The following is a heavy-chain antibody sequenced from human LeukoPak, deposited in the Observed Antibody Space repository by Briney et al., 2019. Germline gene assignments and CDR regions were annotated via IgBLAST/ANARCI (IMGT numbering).Heavy chain of an antibody. Sequence: PGGSLRLSCAASGFTLSTYGMHWVRQAPGKGLEWVAVVSYDGNIRYYADSVKGRFTISRDNSKNTLHLQMDSVRAEDTAIYNCARDTGPGITVTDWGQGTLVTVSS. CDR2: VSYDGNIR. J-gene: IGHJ4*02. CDR1: GFTLSTYG. V-gene: IGHV3-30*03. D-gene: IGHD3-22*01. CDR3: ARDTGPGITVTD.